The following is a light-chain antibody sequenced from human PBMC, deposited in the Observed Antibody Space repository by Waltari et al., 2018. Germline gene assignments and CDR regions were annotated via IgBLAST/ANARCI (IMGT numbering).Light chain of an antibody. V-gene: IGLV2-14*01. CDR2: EVT. J-gene: IGLJ2*01. CDR1: SSDIGAYNY. CDR3: SSYTTSSTVV. Sequence: QSALTQPASVSGSPGQSITISCTGTSSDIGAYNYVSWYQQHPGKAPKLMIYEVTSRPSRVSNRFSGSKSGNTASLTISGLQAEDEADYYCSSYTTSSTVVFGGGTKLTVL.